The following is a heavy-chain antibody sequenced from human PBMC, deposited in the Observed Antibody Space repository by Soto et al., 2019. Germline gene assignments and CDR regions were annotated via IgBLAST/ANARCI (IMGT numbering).Heavy chain of an antibody. V-gene: IGHV3-21*01. D-gene: IGHD2-21*01. J-gene: IGHJ6*02. Sequence: EVQLVESGGGLVKPGGSLRLSCAASGFTLSNENMNWVRQAPGKGLEWVSFISSSSTYMYYADSVKGRFTISRGNAGNSLYLQMISLRAEDTAVYYCARSIVVVAPTAGMDVWGQGTTVTVSS. CDR1: GFTLSNEN. CDR2: ISSSSTYM. CDR3: ARSIVVVAPTAGMDV.